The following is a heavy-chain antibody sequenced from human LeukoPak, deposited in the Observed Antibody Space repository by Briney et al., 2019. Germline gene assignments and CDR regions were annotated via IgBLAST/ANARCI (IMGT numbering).Heavy chain of an antibody. J-gene: IGHJ6*03. D-gene: IGHD6-19*01. CDR1: GFTFSSYE. CDR3: ARGAEGGYFYYYMDV. Sequence: PGGSLRLSFAASGFTFSSYEMNWVRQAPGKGLEWVSYISSSGRTIYNADSVKGRFTISRDNAKNSLYLQMNSLRAEDTAVYYCARGAEGGYFYYYMDVWGKGTTVTVSS. V-gene: IGHV3-48*03. CDR2: ISSSGRTI.